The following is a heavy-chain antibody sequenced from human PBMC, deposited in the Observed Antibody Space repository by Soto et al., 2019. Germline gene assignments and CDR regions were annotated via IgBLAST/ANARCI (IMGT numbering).Heavy chain of an antibody. CDR2: ISSDGSNK. J-gene: IGHJ3*02. CDR3: ATSYDSGGNDAFDI. V-gene: IGHV3-30*03. D-gene: IGHD3-22*01. Sequence: QVHLVESGGGVVQPGRSLRLSCAASGLTFSNYGMHWVRQAPGKGLEWVAVISSDGSNKYSGDSVKGRCTISRDNSKNTLYLQMNSLRAEDTAVYYCATSYDSGGNDAFDIWGQGTMVTVSS. CDR1: GLTFSNYG.